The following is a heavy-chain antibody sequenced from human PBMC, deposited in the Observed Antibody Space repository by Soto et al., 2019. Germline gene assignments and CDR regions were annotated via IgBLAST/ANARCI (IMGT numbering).Heavy chain of an antibody. V-gene: IGHV1-3*01. CDR2: INAGNGNT. D-gene: IGHD3-22*01. J-gene: IGHJ4*02. CDR3: ARDRYYYDSSGYYTPQFYFDY. CDR1: GYTFTSYA. Sequence: ASVKVSCKASGYTFTSYAMHWVRQAPGQRLEWMGWINAGNGNTKYSQKFQGRVTITRDTSASTAYMELSNLRSEDTAVYYCARDRYYYDSSGYYTPQFYFDYWGQGTLVTVSS.